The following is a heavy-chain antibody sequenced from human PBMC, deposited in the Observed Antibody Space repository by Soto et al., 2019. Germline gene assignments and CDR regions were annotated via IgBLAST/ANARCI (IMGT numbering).Heavy chain of an antibody. V-gene: IGHV3-21*01. CDR1: GFTFSSYS. CDR3: ARDNLPEGYYYYYMDV. J-gene: IGHJ6*03. CDR2: ISSSSSYI. Sequence: GGSLRLSCAASGFTFSSYSMNWVRQAPGKGLEWVSSISSSSSYIYYADSVKGRFTISRDNAKNSLYLQMNSLRAEDTAVYYCARDNLPEGYYYYYMDVWGKGTTVTVSS.